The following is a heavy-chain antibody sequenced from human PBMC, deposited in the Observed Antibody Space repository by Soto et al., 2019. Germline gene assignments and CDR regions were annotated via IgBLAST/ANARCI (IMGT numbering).Heavy chain of an antibody. CDR2: IYHSGST. D-gene: IGHD1-1*01. CDR1: GYSISGGYY. Sequence: SETLSLTCSVSGYSISGGYYWGWIRQPPGKGLEWIGSIYHSGSTYYNPSLKSRVTISVDTSKNQFSLKLSSVTAADTAVYYCARLDDGGRGYYYYGMDVWGQGTTVAVSS. CDR3: ARLDDGGRGYYYYGMDV. V-gene: IGHV4-38-2*01. J-gene: IGHJ6*02.